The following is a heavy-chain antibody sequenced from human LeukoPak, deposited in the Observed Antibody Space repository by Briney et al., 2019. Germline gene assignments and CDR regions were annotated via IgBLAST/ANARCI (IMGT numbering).Heavy chain of an antibody. Sequence: GGSLRLSCAASGFTFSSYAMSWVRQAPGKGLEWVSAISGSGGSTYYADSVKGRFTISRDNSKNTLYLQMNSLRAEDTAVYYCAGPWTSSGWGLDYWGHGTLVTVSS. CDR3: AGPWTSSGWGLDY. CDR2: ISGSGGST. CDR1: GFTFSSYA. J-gene: IGHJ4*01. D-gene: IGHD6-19*01. V-gene: IGHV3-23*01.